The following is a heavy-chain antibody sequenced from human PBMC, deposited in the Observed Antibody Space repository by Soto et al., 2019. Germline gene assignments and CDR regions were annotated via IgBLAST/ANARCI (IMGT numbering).Heavy chain of an antibody. V-gene: IGHV4-34*01. CDR3: ARGIRNWSGYYYFDY. J-gene: IGHJ4*02. Sequence: PADPLSITCAVYGGSFSGDYWSWIRQHPGKWLWWIGEINHSGSTNYNPSLKSRVTISVGTSKNGFSLELSAVTAADTAVYYCARGIRNWSGYYYFDYSGQGTLVTVSS. CDR1: GGSFSGDY. D-gene: IGHD3-3*01. CDR2: INHSGST.